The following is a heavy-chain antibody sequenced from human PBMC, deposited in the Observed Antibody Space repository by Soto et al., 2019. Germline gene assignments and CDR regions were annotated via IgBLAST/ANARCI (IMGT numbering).Heavy chain of an antibody. CDR2: ISAYNGNT. D-gene: IGHD6-13*01. CDR1: GYTFTSYG. V-gene: IGHV1-18*01. Sequence: GASVKVSCKASGYTFTSYGISWVRQAPGQGFEWMGWISAYNGNTNYAQKLQGRVTMTTDTSTSTAYMELRSLRSDDTAVYYCARDPGGAAAGTIHWFDPWGQGTLVTVSS. CDR3: ARDPGGAAAGTIHWFDP. J-gene: IGHJ5*02.